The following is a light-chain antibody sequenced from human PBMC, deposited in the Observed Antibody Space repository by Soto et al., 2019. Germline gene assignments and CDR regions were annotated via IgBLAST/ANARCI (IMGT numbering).Light chain of an antibody. CDR2: EVS. V-gene: IGLV2-23*02. CDR3: CSYAGSSTPLI. Sequence: QSALTQPASVAGSPGHWITISCTGTSSDVGSYNLVSWYQQHPGKAPKLMIYEVSKRPSGVSNRFSGSKSGNTASLTISGLQAEDEADYYCCSYAGSSTPLIFGTGTKVTVL. CDR1: SSDVGSYNL. J-gene: IGLJ1*01.